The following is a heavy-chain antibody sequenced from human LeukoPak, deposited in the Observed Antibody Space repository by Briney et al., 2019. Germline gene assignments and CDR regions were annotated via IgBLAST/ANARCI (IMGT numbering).Heavy chain of an antibody. CDR2: IYYSGST. Sequence: PSETLSLTCTVSGGSISSSSYYWGWIRQPPGKGLEWIGSIYYSGSTYYNPSLKSRVTISVDTSKNQFSLKLSSVTAADTAVYYCARTYSSSSDYWGQGTLVTVSS. CDR3: ARTYSSSSDY. D-gene: IGHD6-6*01. V-gene: IGHV4-39*07. J-gene: IGHJ4*02. CDR1: GGSISSSSYY.